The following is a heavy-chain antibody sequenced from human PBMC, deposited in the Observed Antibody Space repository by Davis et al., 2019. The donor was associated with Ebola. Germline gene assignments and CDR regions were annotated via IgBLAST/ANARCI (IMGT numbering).Heavy chain of an antibody. J-gene: IGHJ4*02. Sequence: AASVKVSCKASGYTFNSYGIAWVRQAPGQGLEWMGWISAYNGNTNYAQKLQDRVTLTTDTSTTTAYMELSSLRSEDTAVYYCAKDFSDYPWLDFHSWGQGTLVTVSS. D-gene: IGHD4-17*01. V-gene: IGHV1-18*04. CDR1: GYTFNSYG. CDR3: AKDFSDYPWLDFHS. CDR2: ISAYNGNT.